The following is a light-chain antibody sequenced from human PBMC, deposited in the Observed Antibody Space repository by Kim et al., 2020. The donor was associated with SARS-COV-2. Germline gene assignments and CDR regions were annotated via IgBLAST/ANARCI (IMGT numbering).Light chain of an antibody. J-gene: IGKJ4*01. CDR3: QQHSEWPPAPS. CDR1: HSIGIS. CDR2: DAA. V-gene: IGKV3-11*01. Sequence: PGKGDTLSCRASHSIGISLDWYQQTRGQAPRLLIYDAAIRATGIPDRFSGSGSGTDFTLTIGGLDPEDFGVYFCQQHSEWPPAPSFGGGTKVDIK.